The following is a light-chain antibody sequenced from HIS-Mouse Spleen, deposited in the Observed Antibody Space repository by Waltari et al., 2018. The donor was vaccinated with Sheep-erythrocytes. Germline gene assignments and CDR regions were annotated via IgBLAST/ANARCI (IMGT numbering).Light chain of an antibody. J-gene: IGLJ3*02. CDR3: CSYAGSSTPWV. Sequence: QSALTQPASVSGSPGPSITISCTGTSSDVGRYNLVSWYQQHPGKAPKRMIYEGSKRPSGVSNRFSGSKSGNTASLTISGLQAEDEADYYCCSYAGSSTPWVFGGGTKLTVL. CDR2: EGS. CDR1: SSDVGRYNL. V-gene: IGLV2-23*01.